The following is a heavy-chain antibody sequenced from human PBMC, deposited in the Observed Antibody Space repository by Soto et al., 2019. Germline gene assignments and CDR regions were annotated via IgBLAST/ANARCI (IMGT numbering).Heavy chain of an antibody. CDR2: ISSSGSTI. Sequence: GGSLRLSCAASGFTFSSYEMNWVRQAPGKGLEWVSYISSSGSTIYYADSVKGRFTISRDNAKNSLSLQMNSLRAEDTAVYYCASTIVVVVAAFNFDYWGQGTLVTVSS. V-gene: IGHV3-48*03. CDR3: ASTIVVVVAAFNFDY. CDR1: GFTFSSYE. J-gene: IGHJ4*02. D-gene: IGHD2-15*01.